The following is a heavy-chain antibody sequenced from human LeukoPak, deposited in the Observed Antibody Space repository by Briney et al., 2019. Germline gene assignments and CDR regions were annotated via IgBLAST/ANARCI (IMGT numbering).Heavy chain of an antibody. Sequence: SQTLSLTCTVSGDSISNDNYYWNWIRQPAGKGLEWIGRIFSSGSSIYNPSLKSRVTMSVDTSKNQFSLKLISVTAADTAVYYCARGQGATVPQVGKNWFDPWGQGTRVIVSS. CDR1: GDSISNDNYY. CDR2: IFSSGSS. J-gene: IGHJ5*02. V-gene: IGHV4-61*02. CDR3: ARGQGATVPQVGKNWFDP. D-gene: IGHD1-26*01.